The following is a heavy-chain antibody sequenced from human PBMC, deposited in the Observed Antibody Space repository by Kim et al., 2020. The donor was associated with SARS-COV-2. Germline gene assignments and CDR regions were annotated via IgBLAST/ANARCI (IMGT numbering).Heavy chain of an antibody. CDR1: GFTFSSYD. Sequence: GGSLRLSCAASGFTFSSYDMHWVRQAPSKGLEWVAVISCDGSNKYSEDAVKCRFTISRHNSKITLYLQMNNLRAEDTGVYYSAKAVRPDWGQGTLVTVSS. CDR3: AKAVRPD. CDR2: ISCDGSNK. V-gene: IGHV3-30*18. J-gene: IGHJ4*02.